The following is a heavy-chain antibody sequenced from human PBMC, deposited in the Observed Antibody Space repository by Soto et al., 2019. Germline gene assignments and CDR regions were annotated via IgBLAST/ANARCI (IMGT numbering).Heavy chain of an antibody. J-gene: IGHJ4*02. CDR1: GFTFSNHG. V-gene: IGHV3-30*03. CDR3: ARDLLVPPYGAGSYYALDY. Sequence: QVQLVESGGGVVQPGRSLTLSCAASGFTFSNHGLHWVRQAPGKGLEWVAVIPSDEENKHYPDSVKGRFNISRDNSKNTVYRQMSSLRAEDTAVYFCARDLLVPPYGAGSYYALDYWGQGTLVTVSS. D-gene: IGHD3-10*01. CDR2: IPSDEENK.